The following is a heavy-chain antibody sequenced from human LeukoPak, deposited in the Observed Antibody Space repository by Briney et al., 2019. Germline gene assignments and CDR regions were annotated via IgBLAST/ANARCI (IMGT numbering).Heavy chain of an antibody. J-gene: IGHJ2*01. CDR2: VYYSGSS. Sequence: PSETLSLTCTVSGGSIRSSSYYWGWIRQPPGKGLEWIGNVYYSGSSYCNPSLKSRVTISVDSSKNQFSLKLTSVTAADTALYYCARRSGYGDFWYFDLWGRGTLVTVSS. CDR1: GGSIRSSSYY. V-gene: IGHV4-39*01. CDR3: ARRSGYGDFWYFDL. D-gene: IGHD4-17*01.